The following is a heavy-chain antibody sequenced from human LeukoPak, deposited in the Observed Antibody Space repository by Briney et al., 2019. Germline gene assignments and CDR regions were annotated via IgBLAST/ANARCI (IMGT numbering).Heavy chain of an antibody. CDR1: GFTFDDYA. D-gene: IGHD3-16*01. CDR2: ISWNSGFI. V-gene: IGHV3-9*01. CDR3: VGHSDY. Sequence: GGSLRLSCAASGFTFDDYAMHWVRQAPGKGLEWVSGISWNSGFIGYADSVKGRFTISRDNAKNSLYLQMNSLRAEDTAVYYCVGHSDYWGQGTLVTVSS. J-gene: IGHJ4*02.